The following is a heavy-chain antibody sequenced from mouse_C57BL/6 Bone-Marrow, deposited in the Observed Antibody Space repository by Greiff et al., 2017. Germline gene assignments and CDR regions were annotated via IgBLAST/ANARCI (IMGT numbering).Heavy chain of an antibody. J-gene: IGHJ3*01. Sequence: VQLQQSGTVLARPGASVKMSCKTSGYTFTSYWMHWVKPRPGQGLEWIGAIYPGNSDTSYNPKFKGKAKLNAVTTASTAYMELSSLTNEDSAVYYCTSYGLLLFAYWGQGTLVTVSA. V-gene: IGHV1-5*01. D-gene: IGHD2-3*01. CDR3: TSYGLLLFAY. CDR1: GYTFTSYW. CDR2: IYPGNSDT.